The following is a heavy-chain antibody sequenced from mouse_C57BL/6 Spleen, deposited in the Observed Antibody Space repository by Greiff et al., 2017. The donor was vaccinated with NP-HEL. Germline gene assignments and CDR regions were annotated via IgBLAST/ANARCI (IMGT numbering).Heavy chain of an antibody. CDR2: IHPNSGST. D-gene: IGHD2-4*01. J-gene: IGHJ4*01. V-gene: IGHV1-64*01. CDR1: GYTFTSYW. CDR3: ARRSYDYDKGYAMDY. Sequence: QVQLQQPGAELVKPGASVKLSCKASGYTFTSYWMHWVKQRPGQGLEWIGMIHPNSGSTNYNEKFKSKATLTVDKSSSTAYMQLSSLTSEDSAVYYCARRSYDYDKGYAMDYWGQGTSVTVSS.